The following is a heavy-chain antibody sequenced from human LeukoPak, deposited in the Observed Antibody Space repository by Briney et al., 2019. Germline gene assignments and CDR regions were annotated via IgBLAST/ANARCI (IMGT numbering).Heavy chain of an antibody. CDR2: INPSGGST. CDR1: GYTFTSYY. D-gene: IGHD3-3*01. CDR3: ARQSTILNY. J-gene: IGHJ4*02. V-gene: IGHV1-46*01. Sequence: GSVKVSCKASGYTFTSYYMHWVRQAPGQGLEWMGIINPSGGSTSYAQKFQGRVTMTRDTSTSTVYMELSSVTAADTAVYYCARQSTILNYWGQGTLVTVSS.